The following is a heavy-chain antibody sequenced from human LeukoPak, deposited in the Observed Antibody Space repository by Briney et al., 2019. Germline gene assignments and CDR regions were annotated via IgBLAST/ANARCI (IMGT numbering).Heavy chain of an antibody. CDR2: ISGSGGST. CDR1: GFTFSSYA. V-gene: IGHV3-23*01. J-gene: IGHJ4*02. D-gene: IGHD6-19*01. Sequence: PGGSLRLSCAASGFTFSSYAMSWVRQAPGKGLEWVSAISGSGGSTYYADSVKGRFTISRDNSKNTLYLQMNSLKTEDTAVYYCTTDDQWLVRAFDYWGQGTLVTVSS. CDR3: TTDDQWLVRAFDY.